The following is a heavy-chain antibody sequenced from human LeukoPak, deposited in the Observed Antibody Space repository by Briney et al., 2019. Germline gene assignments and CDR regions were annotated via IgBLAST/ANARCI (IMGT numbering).Heavy chain of an antibody. CDR1: GASLSDYY. V-gene: IGHV4-34*01. J-gene: IGHJ4*02. CDR2: VYYDGST. Sequence: SETLSLTCAVYGASLSDYYWSWIRQSPGKGLEWIGSVYYDGSTYYTASLKSRVTISVDTSRNQFSLKLSSVTAADTAVYYCARVGGDYDVLSGTQYFDYWGQGTLVTVSS. CDR3: ARVGGDYDVLSGTQYFDY. D-gene: IGHD3-3*01.